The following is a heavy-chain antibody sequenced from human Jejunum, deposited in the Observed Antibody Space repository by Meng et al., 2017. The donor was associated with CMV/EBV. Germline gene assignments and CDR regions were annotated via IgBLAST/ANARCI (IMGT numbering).Heavy chain of an antibody. D-gene: IGHD6-19*01. CDR3: AYRRGGGSGWNWFGP. Sequence: TLPVCLPALLNHTYTLTLTFSFSGFPLTTNGAGVGWILRPPGKALEWLALIYWDDDKHYSPSLESRLSIMKDTSKNRVVLIMTDVDPVDTATYYCAYRRGGGSGWNWFGPWGQGILVTVSS. J-gene: IGHJ5*02. CDR1: GFPLTTNGAG. CDR2: IYWDDDK. V-gene: IGHV2-5*02.